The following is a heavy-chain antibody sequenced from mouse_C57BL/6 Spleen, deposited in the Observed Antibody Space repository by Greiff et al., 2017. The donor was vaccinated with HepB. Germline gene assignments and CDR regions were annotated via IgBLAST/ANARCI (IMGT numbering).Heavy chain of an antibody. CDR2: IYPGSGNT. CDR1: GYSFTSYY. J-gene: IGHJ4*01. CDR3: ARSVVATGMDY. V-gene: IGHV1-66*01. D-gene: IGHD1-1*01. Sequence: VKLMESGPELVKPGASVKISCKASGYSFTSYYIHWVKQRPGQGLEWIGWIYPGSGNTKYNEKFKGKATLTADTSSSTAYMQLSSLTSEDSAVYYCARSVVATGMDYWGQGTSVTVSS.